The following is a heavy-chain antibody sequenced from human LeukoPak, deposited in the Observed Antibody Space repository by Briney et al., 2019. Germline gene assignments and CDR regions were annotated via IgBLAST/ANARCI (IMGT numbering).Heavy chain of an antibody. V-gene: IGHV3-74*01. J-gene: IGHJ4*02. D-gene: IGHD4-17*01. CDR3: ARDPRYGDYYFDY. CDR2: INTDGNTA. CDR1: GFTFTTYW. Sequence: QPGESLRLSCAASGFTFTTYWMHWVRQAPGKGLVWVSRINTDGNTASYADSVRGRFTISRDNAKNTLYLQMNSLRAEDTAVYYCARDPRYGDYYFDYWGQGTLVTVSS.